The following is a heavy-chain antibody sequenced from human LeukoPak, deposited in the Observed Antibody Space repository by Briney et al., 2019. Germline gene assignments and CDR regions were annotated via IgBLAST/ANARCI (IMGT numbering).Heavy chain of an antibody. Sequence: GGSLRLSCAASGFTFSSYSMNWVRQPPGKGLEWVSSISSSSSYIYYADSVKGRFTISRDNAKNSLYLQMNSLRAEDTAVYYCARGGRDGYNYYWGQGTLVTVSS. V-gene: IGHV3-21*01. CDR1: GFTFSSYS. J-gene: IGHJ4*02. CDR2: ISSSSSYI. D-gene: IGHD5-24*01. CDR3: ARGGRDGYNYY.